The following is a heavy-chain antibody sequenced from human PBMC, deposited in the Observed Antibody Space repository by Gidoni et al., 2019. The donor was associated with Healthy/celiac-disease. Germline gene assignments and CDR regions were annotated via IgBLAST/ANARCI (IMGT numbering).Heavy chain of an antibody. CDR3: ARAGGSSGYYARSDY. J-gene: IGHJ4*02. CDR2: IAYDGSNK. CDR1: GFTFRRYA. D-gene: IGHD3-22*01. V-gene: IGHV3-30-3*01. Sequence: QVQLVESGGGVVQPGRSLRLSCAAPGFTFRRYAMHWVRQAPGKGLEWVAVIAYDGSNKYYADSVKGRFTISRDNSKNTLYLQMNSLRAEDTAVYYCARAGGSSGYYARSDYWGQGTLVTVSS.